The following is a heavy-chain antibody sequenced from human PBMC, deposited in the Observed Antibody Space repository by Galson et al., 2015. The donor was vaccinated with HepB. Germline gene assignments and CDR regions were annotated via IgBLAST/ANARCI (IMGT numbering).Heavy chain of an antibody. D-gene: IGHD1-20*01. V-gene: IGHV3-23*01. CDR1: GFTFSNYA. Sequence: LRLSCAASGFTFSNYAISWVRQAPGKGLEWVSTISSGDTTYYADSVKGRFTMSRDTSKNTLYLHMNSLRAEDTAVYYCAKQFNWNQDFDFWGQGTLVTVSS. CDR3: AKQFNWNQDFDF. CDR2: ISSGDTT. J-gene: IGHJ4*02.